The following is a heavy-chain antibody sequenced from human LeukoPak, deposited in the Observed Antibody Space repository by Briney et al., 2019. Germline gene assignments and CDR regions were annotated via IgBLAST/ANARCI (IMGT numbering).Heavy chain of an antibody. CDR1: GFTFDDYG. V-gene: IGHV3-30*02. J-gene: IGHJ4*02. CDR3: AKGWDVDTAIDY. Sequence: GGSLRLSCAASGFTFDDYGMHWVRQAPGKGLGWVAFIQYAGSDKYYTDSVKGRFTISRDNSKNTLYLQMNSLRVEDTAVYYCAKGWDVDTAIDYWGQGTLVTVSS. CDR2: IQYAGSDK. D-gene: IGHD5-18*01.